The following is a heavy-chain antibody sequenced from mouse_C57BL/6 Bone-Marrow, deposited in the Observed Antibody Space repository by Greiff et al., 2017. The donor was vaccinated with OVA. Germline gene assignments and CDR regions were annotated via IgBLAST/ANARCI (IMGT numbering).Heavy chain of an antibody. Sequence: QVQLQQSGAELARPGASVKLSCKASGYTFTSYGISWVKQRTGQGLEWIGEIYPRSGNTYYNEKFKGKATLTADKSSSTAYMELRSLTSEDSAVYFCARAGIYYYGSSYGYLDYWGQGTTLTVSS. CDR1: GYTFTSYG. J-gene: IGHJ2*01. D-gene: IGHD1-1*01. V-gene: IGHV1-81*01. CDR3: ARAGIYYYGSSYGYLDY. CDR2: IYPRSGNT.